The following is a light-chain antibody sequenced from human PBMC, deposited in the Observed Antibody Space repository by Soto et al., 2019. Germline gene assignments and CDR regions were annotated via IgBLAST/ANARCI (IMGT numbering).Light chain of an antibody. Sequence: AIRMTQSPSSLSASTGDRVTITCRASQGISSYLAWYQQKPGKAPKLLIYAASTLQSGVPSRFGGSGSWTDFTLTICCLQSEDFATYYYQQYYSYPRTFGHVTEVEGK. V-gene: IGKV1-8*01. CDR2: AAS. J-gene: IGKJ1*01. CDR1: QGISSY. CDR3: QQYYSYPRT.